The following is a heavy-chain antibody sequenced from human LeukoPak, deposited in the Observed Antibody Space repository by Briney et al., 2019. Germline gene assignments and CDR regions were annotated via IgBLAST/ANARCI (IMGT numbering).Heavy chain of an antibody. CDR1: GFTFSSYG. J-gene: IGHJ5*02. CDR3: AKARYYDFWSGYLNWFDP. D-gene: IGHD3-3*01. Sequence: PGGSLRLSCAASGFTFSSYGMHWVRQAPGKGLDWVAFIRYDGSNKYYGDSVKGRFTISRDNSKNTLYLQMNSLRAEDTAVYYCAKARYYDFWSGYLNWFDPWGQGTLVTVSS. CDR2: IRYDGSNK. V-gene: IGHV3-30*02.